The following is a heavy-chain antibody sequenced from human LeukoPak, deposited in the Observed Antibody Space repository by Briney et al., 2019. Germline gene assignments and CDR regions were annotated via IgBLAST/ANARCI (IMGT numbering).Heavy chain of an antibody. D-gene: IGHD6-13*01. V-gene: IGHV3-30*18. J-gene: IGHJ4*02. CDR2: ISYDGTYK. CDR3: AKRMGPSIAATDLDY. Sequence: GGSLRLSCAVSGFSFNTFGMDWVRQAPGKGLEWVAVISYDGTYKYHPDSVKGRFTISRDNSKNTLYLQMNSLRVEDTALYYCAKRMGPSIAATDLDYWGQGTLVTVSS. CDR1: GFSFNTFG.